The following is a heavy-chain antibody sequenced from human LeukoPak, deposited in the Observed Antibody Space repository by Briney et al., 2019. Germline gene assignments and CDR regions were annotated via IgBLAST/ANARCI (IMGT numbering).Heavy chain of an antibody. J-gene: IGHJ5*02. CDR1: GHTFTTYY. Sequence: ASVKVSCKASGHTFTTYYVHLVRQAPGQGLEWMGVINPSGDGTNYPQRFQGRVTLTRDTSTSTVYMELSSLRSEDTAIYYCAKETPNTGWFDPWGQGALVTVSS. CDR3: AKETPNTGWFDP. D-gene: IGHD1-14*01. CDR2: INPSGDGT. V-gene: IGHV1-46*01.